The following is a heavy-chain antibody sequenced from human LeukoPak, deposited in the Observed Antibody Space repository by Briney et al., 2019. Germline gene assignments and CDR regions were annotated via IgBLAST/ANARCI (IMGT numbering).Heavy chain of an antibody. J-gene: IGHJ3*02. CDR2: INHSGRT. Sequence: KTSETLSLTCAVYGGSFSGYYWSWIRQPPGKGLEWIGEINHSGRTNYNPSLKSRVTISVDTSKNQFSLKLSSVTAADTAVYYCARGGDAFDIWGQGTMVTVSS. CDR3: ARGGDAFDI. V-gene: IGHV4-34*01. CDR1: GGSFSGYY.